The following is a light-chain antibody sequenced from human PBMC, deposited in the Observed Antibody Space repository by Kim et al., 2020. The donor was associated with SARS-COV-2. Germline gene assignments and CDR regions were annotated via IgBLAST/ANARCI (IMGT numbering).Light chain of an antibody. CDR1: SSNIGAGYD. Sequence: VTISCTGGSSNIGAGYDVHWYQQLPGTAPKLLIYGNSNRPSGVPDRFSGSKSGTSASLAITGLQAEDEADYYCQSYDSSLSGSRVFGGGTKLTVL. CDR3: QSYDSSLSGSRV. J-gene: IGLJ2*01. V-gene: IGLV1-40*01. CDR2: GNS.